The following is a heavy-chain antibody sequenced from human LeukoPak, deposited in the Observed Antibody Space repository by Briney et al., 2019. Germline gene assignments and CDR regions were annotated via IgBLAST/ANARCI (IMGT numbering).Heavy chain of an antibody. J-gene: IGHJ5*02. CDR2: IYYSGST. D-gene: IGHD2-2*02. CDR3: ARHSCSSTSCYSAYNWFDP. Sequence: SETLSLTCTVSGYSISSGYYWGWIRQPPGKGLEWIGSIYYSGSTYYNPSLKSRVTISVDTSKNQFSLKLSSVTAADTAVYYCARHSCSSTSCYSAYNWFDPWGQGTLVTVSS. CDR1: GYSISSGYY. V-gene: IGHV4-38-2*02.